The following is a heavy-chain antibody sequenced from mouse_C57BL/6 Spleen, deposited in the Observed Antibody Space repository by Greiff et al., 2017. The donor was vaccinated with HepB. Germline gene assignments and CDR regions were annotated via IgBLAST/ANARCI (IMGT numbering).Heavy chain of an antibody. Sequence: EVQLQESGPGMVKPSQSLSLTCTVTGYSITSGYDWHWIRHFPGNKLEWMGYISYSGSTNYNPSLKSRISITHDTSKNHFFLKLNSVTTEDTATYYCARDGGGYYYFDYWGQGTTLTVSS. CDR2: ISYSGST. CDR1: GYSITSGYD. J-gene: IGHJ2*01. V-gene: IGHV3-1*01. D-gene: IGHD2-3*01. CDR3: ARDGGGYYYFDY.